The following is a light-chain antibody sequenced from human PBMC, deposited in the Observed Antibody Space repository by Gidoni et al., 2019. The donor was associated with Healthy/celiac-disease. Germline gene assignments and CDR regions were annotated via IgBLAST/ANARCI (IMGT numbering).Light chain of an antibody. V-gene: IGKV3D-15*01. CDR3: QQYNNWPPDT. CDR2: GAS. Sequence: EILMTQSAATLSESPGERATLSGRASPSVSSYLAWYQQKPGQAPRLLIYGASTRATGIPARFSGSGSGTDFTLTISSLQSEDFAVYYCQQYNNWPPDTFGQGTKLEIK. J-gene: IGKJ2*01. CDR1: PSVSSY.